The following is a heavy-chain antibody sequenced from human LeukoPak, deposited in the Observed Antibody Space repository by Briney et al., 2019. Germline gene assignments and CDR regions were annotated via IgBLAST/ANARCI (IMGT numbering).Heavy chain of an antibody. J-gene: IGHJ5*02. CDR1: GGSISSGSYY. Sequence: PSETLSLTCTVSGGSISSGSYYWSWIRQPAGKGLEWIGRIYTSGSTNYNPSLKSRVTISVDTSKNQFSLKLSSVTAADTAVYYCARLGYCSGGSCYLYWFDPWGQGTLVTVSS. D-gene: IGHD2-15*01. CDR3: ARLGYCSGGSCYLYWFDP. V-gene: IGHV4-61*02. CDR2: IYTSGST.